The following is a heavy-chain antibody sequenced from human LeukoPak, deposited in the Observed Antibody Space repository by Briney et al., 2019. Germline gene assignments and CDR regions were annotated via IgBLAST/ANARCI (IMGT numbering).Heavy chain of an antibody. CDR3: ANAAYSDILTGYSTRGLFFDY. CDR1: GFTFSSYA. CDR2: ISGYGGST. D-gene: IGHD3-9*01. V-gene: IGHV3-23*01. Sequence: PGGSLRLSCAASGFTFSSYAMSWVRQAPGKGLEWVSTISGYGGSTYYADSVKGRVTISRDNSKNTLFLQMNSLRAEGTAISYCANAAYSDILTGYSTRGLFFDYWGQGTLVTVSS. J-gene: IGHJ4*02.